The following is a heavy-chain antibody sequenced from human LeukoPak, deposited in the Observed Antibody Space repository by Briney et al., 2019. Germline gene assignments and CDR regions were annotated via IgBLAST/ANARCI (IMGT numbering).Heavy chain of an antibody. J-gene: IGHJ4*02. CDR3: AKDLHGGYSSDY. CDR1: GFTFNNFG. V-gene: IGHV3-30*02. D-gene: IGHD4-23*01. CDR2: IGFEGVDK. Sequence: QTGGSLRLSCAASGFTFNNFGMHWVRQAPGKGLEFVSFIGFEGVDKYYADSAKGRFTISKDYSKATLYLQMNSLRPEDTAIYYCAKDLHGGYSSDYWGQGTLVTVSS.